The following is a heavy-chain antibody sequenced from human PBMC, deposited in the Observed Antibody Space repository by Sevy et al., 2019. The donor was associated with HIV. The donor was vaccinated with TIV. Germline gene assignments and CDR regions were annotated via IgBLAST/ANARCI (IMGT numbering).Heavy chain of an antibody. J-gene: IGHJ4*02. CDR1: GGSISSGGYY. Sequence: SETLSLTCTVSGGSISSGGYYWSWIRQHPGKGLEWIGYIYYSGSTYYNPSLKSRVTISVDTSKNQFSLKLSSVTAAETPVYYCARVWGGERVVYRAEQAYFDYWGQGTLVTVSS. CDR3: ARVWGGERVVYRAEQAYFDY. CDR2: IYYSGST. D-gene: IGHD3-16*01. V-gene: IGHV4-31*03.